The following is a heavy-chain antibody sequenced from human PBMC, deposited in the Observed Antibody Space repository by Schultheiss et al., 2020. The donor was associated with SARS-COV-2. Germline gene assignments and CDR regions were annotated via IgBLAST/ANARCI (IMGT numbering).Heavy chain of an antibody. V-gene: IGHV4-59*01. CDR2: IYYSGST. J-gene: IGHJ4*02. D-gene: IGHD4-23*01. CDR3: ARESGNTFDY. Sequence: SETLSLTCAVYGGSFSGYYWSWIRQPPGKGLEWIGSIYYSGSTYYNPSLKSRVTISVDTSKNQFSLKLSSVTAADTAVYYCARESGNTFDYWGQGTLVTVSS. CDR1: GGSFSGYY.